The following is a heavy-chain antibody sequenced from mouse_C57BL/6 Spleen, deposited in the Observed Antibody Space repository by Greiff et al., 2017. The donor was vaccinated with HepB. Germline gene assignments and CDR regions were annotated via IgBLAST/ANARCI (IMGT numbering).Heavy chain of an antibody. D-gene: IGHD2-5*01. CDR1: GYAFSSYW. Sequence: QVQLKESGAELVKPGASVKISCKASGYAFSSYWMNWVKQRPGKGLEWIGQIYPGDGDTNYNGKFKGKATLTADKSSSTAYMQLSSLTSEDSAVYFCARRGYSNYFDYWGQGTTLTVSS. V-gene: IGHV1-80*01. CDR3: ARRGYSNYFDY. CDR2: IYPGDGDT. J-gene: IGHJ2*01.